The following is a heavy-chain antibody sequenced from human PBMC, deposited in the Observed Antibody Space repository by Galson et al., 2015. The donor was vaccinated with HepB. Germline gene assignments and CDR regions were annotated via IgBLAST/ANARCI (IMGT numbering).Heavy chain of an antibody. CDR3: VRDDALWSWYFDS. D-gene: IGHD3-10*01. Sequence: SLRLSCAASGFTFGAYEMNWGRQAPGKGLEWISYISSNGYMIYYAESVKGRFTVSRDNARDSLYLQMNSLRVEDTAVYYCVRDDALWSWYFDSWGQGILVTVSS. J-gene: IGHJ4*02. V-gene: IGHV3-48*03. CDR1: GFTFGAYE. CDR2: ISSNGYMI.